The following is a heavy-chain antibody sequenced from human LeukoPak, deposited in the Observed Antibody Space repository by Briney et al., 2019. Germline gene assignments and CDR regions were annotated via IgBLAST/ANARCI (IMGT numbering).Heavy chain of an antibody. CDR3: ARDPYYYYYYGMDV. CDR2: INTNTGNP. V-gene: IGHV7-4-1*02. J-gene: IGHJ6*02. Sequence: ASVKVSCKASGYTFTSYAMNWVRQAPGQGLEWMGWINTNTGNPTYAQGFTGRFVFSLDTSVSTAYLQISSLKAEDTAMYYCARDPYYYYYYGMDVWGQGTTVTVSS. CDR1: GYTFTSYA.